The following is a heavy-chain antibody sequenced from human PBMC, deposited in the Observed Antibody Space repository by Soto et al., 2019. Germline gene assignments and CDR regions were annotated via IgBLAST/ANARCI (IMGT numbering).Heavy chain of an antibody. Sequence: SVKVSCKASGGTFSSYAISWVRQAPGQGLEWMGGIIPIFGTANYAQKFQGRVTITADESTSTAYMELSSLRSEDTAVYYCARTLKNYYDSSGYYQSDYWGQGTLVTVSS. CDR3: ARTLKNYYDSSGYYQSDY. V-gene: IGHV1-69*13. CDR1: GGTFSSYA. CDR2: IIPIFGTA. J-gene: IGHJ4*02. D-gene: IGHD3-22*01.